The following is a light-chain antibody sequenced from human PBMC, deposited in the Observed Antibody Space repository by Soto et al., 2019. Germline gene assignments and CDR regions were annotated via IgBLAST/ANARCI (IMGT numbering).Light chain of an antibody. CDR1: QSISSY. CDR2: AAS. CDR3: QQSYSTLIT. V-gene: IGKV1-39*01. Sequence: DIQMTQPPSSLSASVGDRVTITCRASQSISSYLNWYQQKPGKAPKLLIYAASSWQSGVPSRFSGSGSGTDFTLTISSLQPEDFATYYCQQSYSTLITFGEGTRLEIK. J-gene: IGKJ5*01.